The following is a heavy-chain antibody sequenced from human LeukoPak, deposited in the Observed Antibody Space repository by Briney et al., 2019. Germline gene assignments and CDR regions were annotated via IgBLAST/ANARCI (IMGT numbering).Heavy chain of an antibody. CDR1: GFTFSSYW. CDR2: IKQDGSEK. Sequence: PGGSLTLSCAASGFTFSSYWMSWLRQAPGKGLEWVANIKQDGSEKYYVDSVKGRFTISRNNAKNSLYLQMNSLRAEDTAVYYCARSKNPGYSSGWLDYWGQGTLVTVSS. CDR3: ARSKNPGYSSGWLDY. J-gene: IGHJ4*02. D-gene: IGHD6-19*01. V-gene: IGHV3-7*01.